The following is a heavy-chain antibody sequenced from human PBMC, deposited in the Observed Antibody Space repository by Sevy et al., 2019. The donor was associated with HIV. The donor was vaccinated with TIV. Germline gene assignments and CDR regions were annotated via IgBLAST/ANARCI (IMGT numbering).Heavy chain of an antibody. CDR1: GFTFSSYA. V-gene: IGHV3-23*01. Sequence: GGSLRLSCAASGFTFSSYAMSWVRQAPGKGLEWVSAISGSGGNTYYADSVNGRFTISRDDSKNTLYLQMNSLRAEDTALYYCAKEPPASTPYFDYWGQGTLVTVSS. CDR3: AKEPPASTPYFDY. J-gene: IGHJ4*02. CDR2: ISGSGGNT.